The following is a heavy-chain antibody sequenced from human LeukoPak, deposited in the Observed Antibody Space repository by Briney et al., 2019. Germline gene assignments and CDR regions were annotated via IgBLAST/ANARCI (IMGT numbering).Heavy chain of an antibody. V-gene: IGHV4-4*07. J-gene: IGHJ4*01. D-gene: IGHD1-26*01. CDR2: ISPSGST. CDR1: GGSISSYY. Sequence: KTSETLSLTCTVSGGSISSYYWSWIRQPAGKGLEWIGEISPSGSTNYNASPKSRVTISVDTSNNQFSLKLSSVTAADTAVYYCAGDHYLALKDWGHGILVTVSS. CDR3: AGDHYLALKD.